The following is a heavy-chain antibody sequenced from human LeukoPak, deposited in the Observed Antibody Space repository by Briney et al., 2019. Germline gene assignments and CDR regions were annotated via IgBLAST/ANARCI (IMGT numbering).Heavy chain of an antibody. J-gene: IGHJ4*02. CDR3: ARQMGTSLDY. D-gene: IGHD7-27*01. V-gene: IGHV4-59*08. CDR2: IYYTGST. CDR1: GGSISSHY. Sequence: PSETLSLTCTVSGGSISSHYWSWIRQPPGKGLEWIGYIYYTGSTNYNPSLKSRVTISVDTSKNQFSLKLSSVTAADTAVYYCARQMGTSLDYWGQGTLVTVSS.